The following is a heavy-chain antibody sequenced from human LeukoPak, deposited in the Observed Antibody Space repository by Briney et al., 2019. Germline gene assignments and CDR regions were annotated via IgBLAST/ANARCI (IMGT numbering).Heavy chain of an antibody. CDR1: GFTFSDYY. Sequence: GGSLRLSCAASGFTFSDYYMSWIRQAPGKGLEWLSYINSNGRTIYYADSVKGRFTISRDNAKNSLYLQMNSLRAEDTAVYYRASQGLLTTDDFWGQGTLVIVSS. V-gene: IGHV3-11*01. D-gene: IGHD4-17*01. CDR2: INSNGRTI. CDR3: ASQGLLTTDDF. J-gene: IGHJ4*02.